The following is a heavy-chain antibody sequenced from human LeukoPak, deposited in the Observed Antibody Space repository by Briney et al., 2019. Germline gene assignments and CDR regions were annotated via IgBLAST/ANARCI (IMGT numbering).Heavy chain of an antibody. CDR2: IYYSGST. J-gene: IGHJ3*02. D-gene: IGHD3-3*01. V-gene: IGHV4-59*01. CDR3: ARELRFLEWLLSTGPSNAFDI. CDR1: GGSISSYY. Sequence: SETLSLTCTVSGGSISSYYWSWIRQPPGKGLEWIGYIYYSGSTNYNPSLKSRVTISVDTSKNQFSLKVSSVAAADTAVYYCARELRFLEWLLSTGPSNAFDIWGQGTMVTVSS.